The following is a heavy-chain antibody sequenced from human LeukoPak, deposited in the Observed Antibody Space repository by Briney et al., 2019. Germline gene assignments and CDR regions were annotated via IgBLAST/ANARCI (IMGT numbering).Heavy chain of an antibody. J-gene: IGHJ4*02. CDR3: ARHDNDDDFDY. CDR1: GYTFIRYA. Sequence: ASEKVSCKASGYTFIRYAINWLRQVPGQGLEWMGWINMYTANPAYAQGFTERFVFSLDTSVSTAYLEIGNLKAEDTAVYYCARHDNDDDFDYWGQGTLVTVSS. V-gene: IGHV7-4-1*01. D-gene: IGHD3-16*01. CDR2: INMYTANP.